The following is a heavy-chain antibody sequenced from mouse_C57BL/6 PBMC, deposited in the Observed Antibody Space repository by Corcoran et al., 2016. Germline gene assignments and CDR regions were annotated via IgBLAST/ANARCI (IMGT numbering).Heavy chain of an antibody. V-gene: IGHV14-2*01. CDR2: IDPEDGEK. D-gene: IGHD2-3*01. CDR1: GFNIKDDY. J-gene: IGHJ4*01. CDR3: ARSPGYDGPKGYY. Sequence: EVQLQQSGAELVKPGASVKLSCTASGFNIKDDYMHWVKQRTEQGLEWIGRIDPEDGEKKYAPKFQGKANITADTSSKTAYLQLSSLTSEDTAVYYCARSPGYDGPKGYYCGQGTSVTVSS.